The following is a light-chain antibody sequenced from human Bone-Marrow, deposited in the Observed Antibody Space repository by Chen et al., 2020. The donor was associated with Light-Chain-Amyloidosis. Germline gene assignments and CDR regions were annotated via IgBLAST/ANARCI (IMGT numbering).Light chain of an antibody. CDR1: DLPTKY. V-gene: IGLV3-25*03. CDR3: QSADSSGTYEVI. Sequence: YVLSQPPSVSGSPGQTARITCSGDDLPTKYAYWYQQKPGQAPVLVIHRDTERPSGISERFSGSSSGTTATLTISGVQAEDEADYHCQSADSSGTYEVIFGGGTKLTVL. CDR2: RDT. J-gene: IGLJ2*01.